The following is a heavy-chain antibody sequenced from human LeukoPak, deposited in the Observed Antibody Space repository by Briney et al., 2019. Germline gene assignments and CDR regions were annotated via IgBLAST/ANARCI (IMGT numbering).Heavy chain of an antibody. CDR1: GGSISSYY. Sequence: PETLSLTCTVSGGSISSYYWSWIRQPPGKGLEWIGYIYYSGSTNYNPSLKSRVTISVDTSKNQFSLKLSSVTAADTAVYYCARDLRIAAAGLGFDYWGQGTLVTVSS. J-gene: IGHJ4*02. D-gene: IGHD6-13*01. CDR3: ARDLRIAAAGLGFDY. CDR2: IYYSGST. V-gene: IGHV4-59*01.